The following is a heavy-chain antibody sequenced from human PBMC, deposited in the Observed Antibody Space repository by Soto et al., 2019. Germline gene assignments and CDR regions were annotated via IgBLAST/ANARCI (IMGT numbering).Heavy chain of an antibody. CDR3: ARCRNDPYYYYYYGMDV. CDR2: IYYSGST. Sequence: SETLSLTCTVSGGSISSGCYYWSWIRQHPGKGLEWIGYIYYSGSTYYNPSLKSRVTISVDTSKNQFSLKLSSVTAADTAVYYCARCRNDPYYYYYYGMDVWGQGTTVTVSS. V-gene: IGHV4-31*03. CDR1: GGSISSGCYY. J-gene: IGHJ6*02.